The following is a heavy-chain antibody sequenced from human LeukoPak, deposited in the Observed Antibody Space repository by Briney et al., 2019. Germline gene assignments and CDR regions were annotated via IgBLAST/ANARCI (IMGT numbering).Heavy chain of an antibody. CDR1: GGSFSGYY. V-gene: IGHV4-34*01. CDR3: VRRGPGDFYDSSGYYFY. D-gene: IGHD3-22*01. CDR2: INHSGST. Sequence: SETLSLTCAVYGGSFSGYYWSWIRQPPGKGLEWIGEINHSGSTNYNPSLKSRVTISVDTSKNQFSLKLSSVTAADTAVYYCVRRGPGDFYDSSGYYFYWGQGTLVTVSS. J-gene: IGHJ4*02.